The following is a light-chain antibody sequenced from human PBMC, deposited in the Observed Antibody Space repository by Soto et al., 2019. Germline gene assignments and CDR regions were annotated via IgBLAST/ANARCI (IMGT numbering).Light chain of an antibody. J-gene: IGLJ1*01. CDR1: SSDIGFYNY. V-gene: IGLV2-14*01. Sequence: QSVLTQPASVSGSPGQSITISCTGTSSDIGFYNYVSWYQQHPGKAPKVMIYEVSNRPSGVSNRFSGSKSGNTASLTISGLQAEDDADYYCSSYRSGNSIVFGTGTKLTVL. CDR2: EVS. CDR3: SSYRSGNSIV.